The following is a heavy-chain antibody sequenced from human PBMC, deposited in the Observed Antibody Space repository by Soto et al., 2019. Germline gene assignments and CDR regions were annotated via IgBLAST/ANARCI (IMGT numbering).Heavy chain of an antibody. D-gene: IGHD5-18*01. CDR2: INPNSGGT. V-gene: IGHV1-2*02. Sequence: ASVKVSCKASGYTFTGYYMHWVRQAPGQGLEWMGWINPNSGGTNYAQKFQGRVTMTRDTSISTAYMELSRLRSDDTAVYYCARRALREYSSMNWFDPWGQGTLVTVSS. CDR3: ARRALREYSSMNWFDP. J-gene: IGHJ5*02. CDR1: GYTFTGYY.